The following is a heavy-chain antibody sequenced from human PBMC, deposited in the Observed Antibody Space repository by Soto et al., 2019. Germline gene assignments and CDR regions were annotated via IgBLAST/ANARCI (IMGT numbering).Heavy chain of an antibody. CDR3: AKVLSSGSYSGALEY. V-gene: IGHV3-23*01. CDR1: GFSITSFA. Sequence: GGSLRLSCVAPGFSITSFAMSWVRQAPGKGLEWASAISASGGSTYADSVKGRFTISRDNSKNTLYLQMNSLRVEDTAVYYCAKVLSSGSYSGALEYWGQGALVTGLL. CDR2: ISASGGST. D-gene: IGHD1-26*01. J-gene: IGHJ4*02.